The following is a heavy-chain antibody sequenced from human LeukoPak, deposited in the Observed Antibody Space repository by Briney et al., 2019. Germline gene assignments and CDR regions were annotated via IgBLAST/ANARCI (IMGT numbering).Heavy chain of an antibody. CDR2: ISGSGGNT. CDR3: AKDQRDNILTTYPYIFWDY. D-gene: IGHD3-9*01. J-gene: IGHJ4*02. CDR1: EFTFNTYA. Sequence: GSLRLSCAASEFTFNTYAMSWVRQAPGKGLEWVSSISGSGGNTYYADSVKGRFTISRDNSKNTLYLQMNSLRVEDTAVYYCAKDQRDNILTTYPYIFWDYRGQGTLVTVSS. V-gene: IGHV3-23*01.